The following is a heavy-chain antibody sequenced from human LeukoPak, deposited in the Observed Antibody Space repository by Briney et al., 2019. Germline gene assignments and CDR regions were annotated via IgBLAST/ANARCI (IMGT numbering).Heavy chain of an antibody. V-gene: IGHV1-2*02. CDR1: AYTFTAYF. CDR2: INSNSGDT. Sequence: ASVRVYCHTSAYTFTAYFIHWVRQAPGQGLEWMGWINSNSGDTGQTKQFQGRVTMTRDTSSTTVYMELHRLTSDDTAVYYCARLGPNCTGSESYFDYWGQGTLLTVSS. J-gene: IGHJ4*02. D-gene: IGHD3-10*01. CDR3: ARLGPNCTGSESYFDY.